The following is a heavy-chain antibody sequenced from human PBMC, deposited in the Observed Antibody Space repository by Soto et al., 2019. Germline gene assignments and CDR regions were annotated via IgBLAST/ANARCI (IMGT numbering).Heavy chain of an antibody. CDR1: GGSVSSGSYY. Sequence: TSETLSLTCSVSGGSVSSGSYYWSWIRQPPGKGLEWIGNIYYSGSTNYNPSLKSRVTISVDTSKNQFSLKLSSVTAADTAVYYCARHFGLMYEGFDCWGQGTLVTVSS. CDR2: IYYSGST. D-gene: IGHD2-8*01. V-gene: IGHV4-61*01. CDR3: ARHFGLMYEGFDC. J-gene: IGHJ4*02.